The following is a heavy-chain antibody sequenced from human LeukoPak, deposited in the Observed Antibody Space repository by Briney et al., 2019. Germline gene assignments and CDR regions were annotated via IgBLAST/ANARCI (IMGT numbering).Heavy chain of an antibody. D-gene: IGHD3-3*01. J-gene: IGHJ4*02. CDR1: GGSFSGYY. CDR3: ARGSLRFLEWLPIDY. CDR2: INHSGST. Sequence: SETLFLTCAVYGGSFSGYYWSWIRQPPGKGLEWIGEINHSGSTNYNPSLKSRVTISVDTSKNQFSLKLSSVTAADTAVYYCARGSLRFLEWLPIDYRGQGTLVTVSS. V-gene: IGHV4-34*01.